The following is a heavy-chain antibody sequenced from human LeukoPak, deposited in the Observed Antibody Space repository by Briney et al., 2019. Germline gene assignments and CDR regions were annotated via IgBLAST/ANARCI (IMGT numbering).Heavy chain of an antibody. CDR2: IYYSGST. Sequence: PSETLSLTCTVSGGSISTYYWSWMRQPPGRGLEWIGYIYYSGSTNHNPSLQSRVTISVDTSKNQFSLKLNSVTAADTAVYYCARQITMVRGVIPRPPYYYGMDVWGQGTTVTVSS. V-gene: IGHV4-59*08. CDR3: ARQITMVRGVIPRPPYYYGMDV. D-gene: IGHD3-10*01. CDR1: GGSISTYY. J-gene: IGHJ6*02.